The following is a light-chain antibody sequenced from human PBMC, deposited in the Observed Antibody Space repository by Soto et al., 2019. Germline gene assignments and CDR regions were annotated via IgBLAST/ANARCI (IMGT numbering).Light chain of an antibody. CDR2: RVS. V-gene: IGKV2-30*02. CDR3: MQGTHWPPIT. J-gene: IGKJ5*01. Sequence: DIVMTQSPLSLPVTPGEPASISCRSSQSLLHSNGYNYLDWYLQKPGQSPRRLIYRVSNRDSGVPNRFSGSGSGTDFTLRISSVEAEDAGLFYCMQGTHWPPITFGQGTRLEIK. CDR1: QSLLHSNGYNY.